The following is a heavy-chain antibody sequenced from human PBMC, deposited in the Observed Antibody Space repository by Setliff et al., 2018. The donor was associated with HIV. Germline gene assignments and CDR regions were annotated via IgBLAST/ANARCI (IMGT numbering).Heavy chain of an antibody. CDR2: ISGSGSST. Sequence: PSETLSLTCTVSGGSISSHYWSWIRQPPGKGLEWVSGISGSGSSTYYADSVKGRFTISRDNAKDTLYLQMNSLRADDTALYYCARVWFGNIEALPHWGQGTLVTVSS. CDR3: ARVWFGNIEALPH. D-gene: IGHD3-10*01. V-gene: IGHV3-11*04. J-gene: IGHJ4*02. CDR1: GGSISSHY.